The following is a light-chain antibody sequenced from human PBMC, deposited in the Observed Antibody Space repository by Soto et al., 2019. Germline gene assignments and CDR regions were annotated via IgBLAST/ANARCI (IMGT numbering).Light chain of an antibody. CDR2: KAS. V-gene: IGKV1-5*03. J-gene: IGKJ1*01. CDR1: QSISTW. Sequence: IQMTQSPSTLPASVGDRVTITCRASQSISTWLAWYQQEPGKAPKLLIHKASSLQSGVPSRFSGSGSGTDFTLTISSLHPDDFATYYCQQYNSYSPTFGQGTKVDIK. CDR3: QQYNSYSPT.